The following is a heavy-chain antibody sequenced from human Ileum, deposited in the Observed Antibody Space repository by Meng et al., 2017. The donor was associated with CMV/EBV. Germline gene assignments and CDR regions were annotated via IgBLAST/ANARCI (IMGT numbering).Heavy chain of an antibody. CDR1: GFTFSSYW. CDR3: ARGSSTNCYN. J-gene: IGHJ4*02. D-gene: IGHD2-2*02. V-gene: IGHV3-74*01. Sequence: GESLKISWAAAGFTFSSYWMHWVRQAPGKGVGWVSRINSDGSSTNEADSVEGRFTITRENTENTLYLQMSSLRAEETAEYYGARGSSTNCYNWGQGTLVTVSS. CDR2: INSDGSST.